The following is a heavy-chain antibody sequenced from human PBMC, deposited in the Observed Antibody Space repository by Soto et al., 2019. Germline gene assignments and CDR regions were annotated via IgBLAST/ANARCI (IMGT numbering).Heavy chain of an antibody. CDR1: GFSLSTSGVG. J-gene: IGHJ5*02. V-gene: IGHV2-5*02. CDR3: AHKRGAYGSVLFWFDP. D-gene: IGHD3-10*01. CDR2: IYWDDDK. Sequence: QITLKESGPTLVKPTQTLTLTCTFSGFSLSTSGVGVGWIRQPPGKALDWLALIYWDDDKRYTPSLKSRLTITKDTSKNQVVLTMTYMSTVDTATYYCAHKRGAYGSVLFWFDPWGQGTLVTVSS.